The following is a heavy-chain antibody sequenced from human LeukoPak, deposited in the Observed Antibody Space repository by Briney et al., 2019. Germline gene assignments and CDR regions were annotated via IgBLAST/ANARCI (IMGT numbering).Heavy chain of an antibody. J-gene: IGHJ5*02. CDR2: INPSGGST. D-gene: IGHD3-22*01. V-gene: IGHV1-46*01. CDR3: ARDLLSTIVNGANWFDP. CDR1: GYTFTSYY. Sequence: ASVKVSCKASGYTFTSYYMHWVRQAPGQGLEWMGIINPSGGSTSYAQKFQGRVTMTRDMSTSTVYMELSSLRSEDTAVYYCARDLLSTIVNGANWFDPWGQGTLVTVSS.